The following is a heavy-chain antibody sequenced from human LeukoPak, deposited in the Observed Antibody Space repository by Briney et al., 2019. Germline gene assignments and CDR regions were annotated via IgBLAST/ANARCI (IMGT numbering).Heavy chain of an antibody. CDR3: ARAPDISIAAAGTEGLYY. D-gene: IGHD6-13*01. CDR2: LIPILGIA. V-gene: IGHV1-69*04. CDR1: GGTFSSYA. Sequence: SMKVSCKASGGTFSSYAISRERQPTGQALEWMARLIPILGIAHYEQKFKGRVTITADKSTSTAYMELSSLRSEDTAVYYCARAPDISIAAAGTEGLYYWGQGTLVTVSS. J-gene: IGHJ4*02.